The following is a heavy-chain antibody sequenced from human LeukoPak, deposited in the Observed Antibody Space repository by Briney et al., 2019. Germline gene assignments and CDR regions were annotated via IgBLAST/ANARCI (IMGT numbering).Heavy chain of an antibody. CDR1: GFTFSSYG. CDR2: IYSGGST. V-gene: IGHV3-66*01. J-gene: IGHJ4*02. CDR3: ARRGSGYDDPVDY. Sequence: GSLRLSCAASGFTFSSYGMSWVRQAPGKGLEWVSVIYSGGSTYYADSVKGRFTISRDNSKNSLYLQMNSLRADDTAVYYCARRGSGYDDPVDYWGQGTLVTVSS. D-gene: IGHD5-12*01.